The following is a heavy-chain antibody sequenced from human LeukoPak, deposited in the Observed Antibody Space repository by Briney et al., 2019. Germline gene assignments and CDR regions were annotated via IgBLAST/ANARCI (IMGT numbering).Heavy chain of an antibody. CDR2: IYHSGST. Sequence: SETLSLTCTVSGYSISSGYYWGWIRQPPGKGLEWIGSIYHSGSTYYNPSLKSRVTISVDTSKNQFSLKLSSVTAADTAVYYCARVPDIVVVPAAMGWFDPWGQGTLVTVSS. V-gene: IGHV4-38-2*02. J-gene: IGHJ5*02. CDR3: ARVPDIVVVPAAMGWFDP. CDR1: GYSISSGYY. D-gene: IGHD2-2*01.